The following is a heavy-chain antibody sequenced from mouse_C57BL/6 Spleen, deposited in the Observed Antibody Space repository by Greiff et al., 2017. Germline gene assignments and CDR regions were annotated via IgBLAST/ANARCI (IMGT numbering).Heavy chain of an antibody. J-gene: IGHJ4*01. D-gene: IGHD2-2*01. CDR3: TLLWLRRAMDY. V-gene: IGHV14-4*01. CDR2: IDPENGDT. CDR1: GFNIKDDY. Sequence: VHVKQSGAELVRPGASVKLSCTASGFNIKDDYMHWVKQRPEQGLEWIGWIDPENGDTEYASKFQGKATITADTSSNTAYLQLSSLTSEDTAVYYCTLLWLRRAMDYWGQGTSVTVSS.